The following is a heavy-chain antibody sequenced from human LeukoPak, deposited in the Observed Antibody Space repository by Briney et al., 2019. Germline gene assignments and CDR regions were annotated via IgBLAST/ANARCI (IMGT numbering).Heavy chain of an antibody. J-gene: IGHJ4*02. Sequence: EASVKVSCKASGYTFTSYGISWVRQAPGQGLEWMGWISAYNGNTNYAQKLQGRVTMTTDTSTSTAYMELRSLRSDDTAVYYCARDNLSGWYSRGFDYWGQGTLVTVSS. CDR1: GYTFTSYG. CDR2: ISAYNGNT. CDR3: ARDNLSGWYSRGFDY. D-gene: IGHD6-19*01. V-gene: IGHV1-18*01.